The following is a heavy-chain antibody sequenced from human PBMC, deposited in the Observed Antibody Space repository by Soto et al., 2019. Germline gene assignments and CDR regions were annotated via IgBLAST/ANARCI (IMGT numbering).Heavy chain of an antibody. D-gene: IGHD6-19*01. J-gene: IGHJ4*02. CDR3: ARAVAGTTFDY. V-gene: IGHV1-69*13. CDR2: IIPIFGTA. CDR1: GGTFRSYA. Sequence: GASGKVSCKDSGGTFRSYAISWVRQAPGHGLEWMGGIIPIFGTANYAQKFQGRVTITADESTSTAYMELSSLRSEDTAGYYCARAVAGTTFDYWGQGTLVTVSS.